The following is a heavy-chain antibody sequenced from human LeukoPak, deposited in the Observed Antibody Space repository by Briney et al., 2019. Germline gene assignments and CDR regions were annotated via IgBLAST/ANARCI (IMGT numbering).Heavy chain of an antibody. CDR1: GYTFTSYG. CDR2: ISAYTGNT. D-gene: IGHD6-6*01. J-gene: IGHJ4*02. Sequence: WASVKVSCKASGYTFTSYGISWVRQAPGQGLEWMGWISAYTGNTNYAQKLQGRVTMTTDTSTSTAYMELRTLSSDDTAVYYCARSYSSSSSPDYWGQGTLVTVSS. V-gene: IGHV1-18*01. CDR3: ARSYSSSSSPDY.